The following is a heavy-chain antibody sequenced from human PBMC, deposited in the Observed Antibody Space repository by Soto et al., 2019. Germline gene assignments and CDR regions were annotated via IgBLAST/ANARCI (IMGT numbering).Heavy chain of an antibody. D-gene: IGHD3-10*01. Sequence: SGGSLRLSCADSGFTFSSYSMSWVRQAPGKGLEWVSGFRTSGDGGTTYYADSVKGRFTISRDNSKNMLFLQMNSLRAEDTAIYYCAKKVNSGPGSQYFDYWGQGTLVTVSS. J-gene: IGHJ4*02. CDR3: AKKVNSGPGSQYFDY. V-gene: IGHV3-23*01. CDR2: FRTSGDGGTT. CDR1: GFTFSSYS.